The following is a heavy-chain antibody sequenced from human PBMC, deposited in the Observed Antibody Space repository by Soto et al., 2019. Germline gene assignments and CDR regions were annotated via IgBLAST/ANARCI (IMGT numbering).Heavy chain of an antibody. V-gene: IGHV1-3*01. CDR2: INAGNGST. J-gene: IGHJ6*02. D-gene: IGHD3-10*01. Sequence: ASVKVSCKAYGYTFTSYAMHWVRQAPGQRLEWMGWINAGNGSTKYSQKFQGRVTITRDTSASTAYMELSSLRSEDTAVYYCAGGSMVRGVISYYYGMDVCGQGTTVTVSS. CDR3: AGGSMVRGVISYYYGMDV. CDR1: GYTFTSYA.